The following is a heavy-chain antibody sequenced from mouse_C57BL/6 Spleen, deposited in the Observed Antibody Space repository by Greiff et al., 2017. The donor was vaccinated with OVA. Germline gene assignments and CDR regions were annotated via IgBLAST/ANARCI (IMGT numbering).Heavy chain of an antibody. Sequence: VQLQQSGPELVKPGASVKISCKASGYTFTDYYMNWVKQSHGKSLEWIGDINPNNGGTSYNQKFKGKATLTVDKSSSTAYMELRSLTSEDSAVYYCAVYYDYDDALDYWGQGTTLTVSS. CDR1: GYTFTDYY. J-gene: IGHJ2*01. CDR3: AVYYDYDDALDY. D-gene: IGHD2-4*01. V-gene: IGHV1-26*01. CDR2: INPNNGGT.